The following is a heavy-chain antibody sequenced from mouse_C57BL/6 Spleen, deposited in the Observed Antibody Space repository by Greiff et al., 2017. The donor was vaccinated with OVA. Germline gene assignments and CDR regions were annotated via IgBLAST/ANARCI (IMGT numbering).Heavy chain of an antibody. V-gene: IGHV5-4*03. Sequence: EVKLVESGGGLVKPGGSLKLSCAASGFTFSSYAMSWVRQTPEKRLEWVATISDGGSYTYYPDNVKGRFTISRDNAKNNLYLQMSHLKSEDPAMYYCARGGNGDLWYFDVWGTGTTVTVSS. CDR2: ISDGGSYT. CDR3: ARGGNGDLWYFDV. D-gene: IGHD1-2*01. J-gene: IGHJ1*03. CDR1: GFTFSSYA.